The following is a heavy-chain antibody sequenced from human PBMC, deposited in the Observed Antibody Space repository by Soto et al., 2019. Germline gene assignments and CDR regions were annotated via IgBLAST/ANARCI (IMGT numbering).Heavy chain of an antibody. J-gene: IGHJ5*02. CDR2: INAGNGNT. D-gene: IGHD6-13*01. Sequence: ASVKVSCKASGYTFTSYAMHWVRQAPGQRLEWMGWINAGNGNTKYPQKFQGRVTITRDTSASTAYMELSSLRSEDTAVYYCARGGALIAAAGRWWFDPWGQGTLATVSS. CDR3: ARGGALIAAAGRWWFDP. CDR1: GYTFTSYA. V-gene: IGHV1-3*01.